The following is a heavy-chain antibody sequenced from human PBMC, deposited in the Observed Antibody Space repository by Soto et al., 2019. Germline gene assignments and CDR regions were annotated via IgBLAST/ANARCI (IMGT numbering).Heavy chain of an antibody. CDR1: GLTVSNNY. CDR2: IYSGGST. V-gene: IGHV3-53*01. J-gene: IGHJ4*02. CDR3: ARAFNWNGAYFDY. D-gene: IGHD1-1*01. Sequence: EVQLVESGGGLIQPGGSLRLSCAASGLTVSNNYMSWVRQAPGKGLAWVSIIYSGGSTYYADSVTGRFTISRDNSKNTLYLQMDSMRSEDTAVYYCARAFNWNGAYFDYWGQGTLVTVSS.